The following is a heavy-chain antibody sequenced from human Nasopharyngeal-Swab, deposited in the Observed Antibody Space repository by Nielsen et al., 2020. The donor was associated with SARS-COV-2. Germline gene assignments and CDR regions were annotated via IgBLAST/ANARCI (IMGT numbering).Heavy chain of an antibody. D-gene: IGHD6-13*01. CDR1: GFTFSDSA. Sequence: GGSLRLSCAASGFTFSDSAIHWVRQASGKGLEWVGRIRSKGNTYATAYAASVKGRFTISRDDSKNSLYLQMSSLRTEDTALYYCARDLSSIWTSGLGVWGQGTTVIVSS. V-gene: IGHV3-73*01. J-gene: IGHJ6*02. CDR2: IRSKGNTYAT. CDR3: ARDLSSIWTSGLGV.